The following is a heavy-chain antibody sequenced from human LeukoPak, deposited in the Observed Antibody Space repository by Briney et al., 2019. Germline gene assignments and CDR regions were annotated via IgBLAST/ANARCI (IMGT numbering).Heavy chain of an antibody. D-gene: IGHD3-9*01. CDR2: IYYSGST. CDR1: GGSISIYY. J-gene: IGHJ5*02. Sequence: PSETLSLTCTVSGGSISIYYWSWIRQPPGKGLEWIGYIYYSGSTNYNPSLKSRVTISVDTSKNQFSLKLSSVTAADTAVYYCARVRYFEYWLDPWGQGTLVTVSS. CDR3: ARVRYFEYWLDP. V-gene: IGHV4-59*01.